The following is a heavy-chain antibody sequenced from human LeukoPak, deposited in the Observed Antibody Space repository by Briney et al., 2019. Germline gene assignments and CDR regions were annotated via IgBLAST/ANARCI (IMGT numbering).Heavy chain of an antibody. V-gene: IGHV3-30-3*01. CDR1: GFTFSSYA. J-gene: IGHJ3*02. Sequence: GRSLRLSCAASGFTFSSYAMHWVRQAPGKGLEWVAVISYDGSNKYYADSVKGRFTISRDNSKNTLYLQMNSLRAEDTAVYYCARARGYSSSWYGAFDIWGQGTMVTVSS. D-gene: IGHD6-13*01. CDR3: ARARGYSSSWYGAFDI. CDR2: ISYDGSNK.